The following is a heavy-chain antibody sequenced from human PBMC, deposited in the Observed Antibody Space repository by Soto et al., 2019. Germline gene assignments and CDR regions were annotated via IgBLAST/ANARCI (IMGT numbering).Heavy chain of an antibody. V-gene: IGHV3-21*01. CDR2: ISSSSSYI. J-gene: IGHJ6*02. D-gene: IGHD6-13*01. Sequence: GGSLRLSCAASGFTFSSYSMNWVRQAPGKGLEWVSSISSSSSYIYYADSVKGRFTISRDNAKNSLYLQMNSLRAEDTAVYYCARAVRAAAGRGYYYGMDVSGQATTVTV. CDR3: ARAVRAAAGRGYYYGMDV. CDR1: GFTFSSYS.